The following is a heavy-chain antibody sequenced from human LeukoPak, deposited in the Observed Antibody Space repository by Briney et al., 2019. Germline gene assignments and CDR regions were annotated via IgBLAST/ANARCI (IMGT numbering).Heavy chain of an antibody. CDR2: ISWNSGSI. V-gene: IGHV3-9*01. D-gene: IGHD6-19*01. J-gene: IGHJ4*02. CDR3: AKPHSSGWYDY. Sequence: LPGRSLRLSCAASGFTFDDYAMHWVRHAPGKGLEWVSGISWNSGSIGYADSVKGRLTISRDNAKNSLYLQMNSLRAEDTALYYCAKPHSSGWYDYWGQGTLVTVSS. CDR1: GFTFDDYA.